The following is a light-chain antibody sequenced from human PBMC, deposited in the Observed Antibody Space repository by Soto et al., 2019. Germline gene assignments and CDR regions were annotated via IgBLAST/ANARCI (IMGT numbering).Light chain of an antibody. CDR1: QSVSSN. Sequence: EIVMTQSPATLSVSPGERATLSCRASQSVSSNLAWYKQKPGQAPRLLIYGASTRANGIPARFSGSGSGTEFTLTISSLQSEGFAVYYCQQYNNWPPVTFGQGTKVEIK. J-gene: IGKJ1*01. CDR2: GAS. CDR3: QQYNNWPPVT. V-gene: IGKV3-15*01.